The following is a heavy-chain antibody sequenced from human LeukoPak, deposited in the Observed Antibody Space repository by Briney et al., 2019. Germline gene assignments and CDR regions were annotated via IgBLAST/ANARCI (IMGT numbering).Heavy chain of an antibody. Sequence: ASVKVSCKASGYIFTGYYMHWVRQAPGQGLEWMGWINPNSGDTKYAQKFQGRVTMTRDTSISTAYMDLSRLRSDDTAVYYCARDSYGSGSYWPDHWGQGTLVTVSS. D-gene: IGHD3-10*01. V-gene: IGHV1-2*02. CDR1: GYIFTGYY. CDR2: INPNSGDT. CDR3: ARDSYGSGSYWPDH. J-gene: IGHJ4*02.